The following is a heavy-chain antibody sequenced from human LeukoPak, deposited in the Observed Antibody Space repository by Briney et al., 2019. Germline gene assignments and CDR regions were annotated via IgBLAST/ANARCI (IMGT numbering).Heavy chain of an antibody. J-gene: IGHJ4*02. V-gene: IGHV1-24*01. D-gene: IGHD3-22*01. CDR2: FDPEDGET. CDR1: GYTLTELS. Sequence: ASVKVSCKVSGYTLTELSMHWVRQAPGKGLEWMGGFDPEDGETIYAQKFQGRVTMTEDTSTDTAYMELSSLRCEDTAVYYCATDSGDYYDSSGYGWGQGTLVTVSS. CDR3: ATDSGDYYDSSGYG.